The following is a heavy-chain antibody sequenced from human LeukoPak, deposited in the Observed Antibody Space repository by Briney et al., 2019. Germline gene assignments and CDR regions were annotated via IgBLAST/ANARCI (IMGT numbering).Heavy chain of an antibody. Sequence: ASVKVSCKASGYTFTSYYMHWVRQAPGQGLEWMGGIIPIFGTANYAQKFQGRVTITTDESTSTAYMELSSLRSEDTAVYYCARDPTAYCGGDCYWGPFDYWGQGTLVTVSS. J-gene: IGHJ4*02. D-gene: IGHD2-21*02. CDR1: GYTFTSYY. V-gene: IGHV1-69*05. CDR2: IIPIFGTA. CDR3: ARDPTAYCGGDCYWGPFDY.